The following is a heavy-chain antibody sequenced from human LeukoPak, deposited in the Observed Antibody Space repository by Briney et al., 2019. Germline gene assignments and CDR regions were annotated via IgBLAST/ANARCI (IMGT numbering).Heavy chain of an antibody. CDR3: ARQGYISGQGFRNNWFDP. CDR2: IFCSGST. V-gene: IGHV4-39*01. J-gene: IGHJ5*02. CDR1: GGSISSSSFH. D-gene: IGHD6-19*01. Sequence: AETLSLICTVSGGSISSSSFHWGWNRQPPGKGLEWIGTIFCSGSTYYNPSLKSRVTMSVDTSKNQFSLKLSSVTAADTAVYYCARQGYISGQGFRNNWFDPWGQGSLVTVSS.